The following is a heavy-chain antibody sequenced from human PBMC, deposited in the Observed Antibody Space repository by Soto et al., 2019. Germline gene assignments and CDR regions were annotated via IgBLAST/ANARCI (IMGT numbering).Heavy chain of an antibody. CDR3: ARGLAKYYYYGMDV. CDR2: INHSGST. Sequence: SETLSLTCAVYGGTFSGYYWSWIRQPPGKGLEWIGEINHSGSTNYNPSLKSRVTISVDTSKNQFSLKLSSVTAADTAVYYCARGLAKYYYYGMDVWGQGTTVTVSS. J-gene: IGHJ6*02. D-gene: IGHD5-12*01. CDR1: GGTFSGYY. V-gene: IGHV4-34*01.